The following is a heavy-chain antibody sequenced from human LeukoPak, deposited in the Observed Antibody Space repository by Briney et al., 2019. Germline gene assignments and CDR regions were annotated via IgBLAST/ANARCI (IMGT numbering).Heavy chain of an antibody. J-gene: IGHJ6*03. D-gene: IGHD3-10*01. V-gene: IGHV3-23*01. CDR2: IGGSGGST. Sequence: GGSLRLSCAASGFTFSSYGMSWVRQAPGKGLEWVSAIGGSGGSTYYADSVKGRFTISRDNAKNSLYLQMNSLRAEDTAVYYCARLTYGSGHITGGYYYMDVWGKGTTVTISS. CDR3: ARLTYGSGHITGGYYYMDV. CDR1: GFTFSSYG.